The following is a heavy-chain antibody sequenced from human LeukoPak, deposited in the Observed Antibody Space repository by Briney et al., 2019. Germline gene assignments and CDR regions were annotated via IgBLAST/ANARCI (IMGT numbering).Heavy chain of an antibody. D-gene: IGHD1-26*01. Sequence: ASVKVSCKASGYTFTSYGISWVRQAPGQGLEWMGWISAYNGNTNYAQKLQGRVTMTTDTSTSTAYMELRSLRSDDTAVYYCARDQRWESPHYLDSWGQGTLVTVSS. CDR3: ARDQRWESPHYLDS. V-gene: IGHV1-18*01. J-gene: IGHJ4*02. CDR1: GYTFTSYG. CDR2: ISAYNGNT.